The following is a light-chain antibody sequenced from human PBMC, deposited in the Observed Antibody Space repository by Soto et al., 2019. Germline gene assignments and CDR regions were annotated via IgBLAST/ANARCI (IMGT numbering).Light chain of an antibody. J-gene: IGLJ1*01. V-gene: IGLV1-40*01. CDR3: QSYDSSLSGGGV. CDR1: SSNIGAGYD. CDR2: ANS. Sequence: QSVLTQPPSVSGAPGQRVTISCTGSSSNIGAGYDVHWYQQLPGTAPKLLIYANSNRPSGVPDRFSGSKSGTSASLAITGLQAEDEADYYCQSYDSSLSGGGVFGTGTKVTVL.